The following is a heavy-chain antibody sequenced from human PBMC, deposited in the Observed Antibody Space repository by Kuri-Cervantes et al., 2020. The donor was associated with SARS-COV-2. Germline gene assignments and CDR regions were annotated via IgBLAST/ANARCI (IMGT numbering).Heavy chain of an antibody. CDR3: ASALLWGYFDY. J-gene: IGHJ4*02. V-gene: IGHV3-23*01. Sequence: GESLKISCAASGFTFSSYAMNWVRQAPGKGLEWVSAISGSGGTTYYADSVKGRFTISRDNSKNTLYLQMNSLRAEDTAVYYCASALLWGYFDYWGQGTLVTVSS. CDR1: GFTFSSYA. CDR2: ISGSGGTT. D-gene: IGHD2/OR15-2a*01.